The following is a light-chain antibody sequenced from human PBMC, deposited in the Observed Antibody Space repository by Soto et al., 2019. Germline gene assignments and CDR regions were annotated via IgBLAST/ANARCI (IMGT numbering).Light chain of an antibody. Sequence: QPVLTQPASVSGSPGQSITISCTGTSSDVGRYNLVSWYQQHPGKAPKLIIHEVNKRPSGVSNRFSGSKSGITASLTISGLQAEDEADYYCCSYAGVITLVFGGGTKLTV. J-gene: IGLJ2*01. CDR3: CSYAGVITLV. V-gene: IGLV2-23*02. CDR1: SSDVGRYNL. CDR2: EVN.